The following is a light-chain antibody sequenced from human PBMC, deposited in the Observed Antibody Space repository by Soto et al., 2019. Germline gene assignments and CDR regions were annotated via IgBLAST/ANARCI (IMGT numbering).Light chain of an antibody. V-gene: IGLV2-8*01. CDR1: SSDVGRSNY. Sequence: QSALTQPPSASGSPGQSVTISCTGTSSDVGRSNYVSWYQHHPGKAPKLIIYDVAKRPSGVPDRFSGSKSGNTASLTVSGLQAEDEADYYCNSYAGGNTYVFGTGTKVTVL. J-gene: IGLJ1*01. CDR3: NSYAGGNTYV. CDR2: DVA.